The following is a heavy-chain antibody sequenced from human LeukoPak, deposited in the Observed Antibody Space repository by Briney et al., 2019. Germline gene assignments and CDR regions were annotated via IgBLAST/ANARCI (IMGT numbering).Heavy chain of an antibody. CDR1: GYTFTSYY. CDR2: INPSGGST. J-gene: IGHJ4*02. V-gene: IGHV1-46*01. Sequence: ASVKVSCKASGYTFTSYYMIWVRQAPGQGLEWMGIINPSGGSTSYAQKFQGRVTMTRDTSTSTVYMELSSLRSEDTAVYYCARDPPFVDTAMVTPGSDYWGQGALVTVSS. D-gene: IGHD5-18*01. CDR3: ARDPPFVDTAMVTPGSDY.